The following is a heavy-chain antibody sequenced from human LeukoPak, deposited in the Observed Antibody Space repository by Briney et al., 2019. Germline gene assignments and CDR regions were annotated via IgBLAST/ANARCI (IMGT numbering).Heavy chain of an antibody. CDR1: GFTFSSYC. J-gene: IGHJ6*02. Sequence: GGSLRLSCAASGFTFSSYCMHWVRQAPGKGLEWVALIWSDGSSKSYADSVKGRFTISRDNSKDTLYLQMNSPRAEDTAVYYCASTNAYSRDYSCYYGMGVWDQGTTVTVSS. D-gene: IGHD6-25*01. CDR3: ASTNAYSRDYSCYYGMGV. V-gene: IGHV3-33*01. CDR2: IWSDGSSK.